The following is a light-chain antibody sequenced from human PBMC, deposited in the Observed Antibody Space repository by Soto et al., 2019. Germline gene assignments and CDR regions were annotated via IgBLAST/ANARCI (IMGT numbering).Light chain of an antibody. CDR2: RAS. CDR1: QSVSSSY. Sequence: EVVLTQSPCTLTLSPCEIATLSCRASQSVSSSYLAWYQQKLGQAPRLLIYRASTRATGIPARFSGSGSGTEFTLTISSLQSEDFALYYCHQYENWPQTFGQGTKVDIK. V-gene: IGKV3-15*01. J-gene: IGKJ1*01. CDR3: HQYENWPQT.